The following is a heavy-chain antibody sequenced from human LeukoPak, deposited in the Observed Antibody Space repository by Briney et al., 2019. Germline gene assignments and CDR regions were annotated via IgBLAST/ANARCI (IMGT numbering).Heavy chain of an antibody. CDR1: GFTFSDYA. Sequence: GGSLRLSCAASGFTFSDYAMIWVRQAPGKGLQWFSAMSAIGGSTYYTDSLKSRFTISRDNSKNTLYLQMNSLRAEDTAVYYCAKDRSSSWYPSYMDVWGKGTTVTVSS. V-gene: IGHV3-23*01. CDR2: MSAIGGST. J-gene: IGHJ6*03. CDR3: AKDRSSSWYPSYMDV. D-gene: IGHD6-13*01.